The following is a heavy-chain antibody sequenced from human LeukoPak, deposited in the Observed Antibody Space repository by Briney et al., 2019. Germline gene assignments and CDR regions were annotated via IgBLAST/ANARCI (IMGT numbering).Heavy chain of an antibody. J-gene: IGHJ4*02. V-gene: IGHV3-33*06. D-gene: IGHD1-26*01. CDR2: IWYDGSNK. CDR1: GFTFSSYG. CDR3: AKDKSGSYSYIDY. Sequence: GGSLRLSCAASGFTFSSYGMHWVRQAPGKGLEWLAVIWYDGSNKYYADSVKGRFTISRDNSKNTLYLQMNSLRAEDTAVYYCAKDKSGSYSYIDYWGQGTLVTVSS.